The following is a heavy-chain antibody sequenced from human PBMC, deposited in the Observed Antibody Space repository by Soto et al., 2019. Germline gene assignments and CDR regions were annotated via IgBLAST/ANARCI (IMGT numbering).Heavy chain of an antibody. V-gene: IGHV2-5*02. CDR1: GVSLTTRGVG. D-gene: IGHD3-16*01. Sequence: SGPTLVNPTQTLTLTCTFSGVSLTTRGVGVGWIRQPPGKALECLALIYWDDDKRYSPSLQSRLSITKDTSKNQVVLTMTNVDPVDTATYYCAHIPNYYQYDWFDPWGQGTLVTVSS. CDR2: IYWDDDK. CDR3: AHIPNYYQYDWFDP. J-gene: IGHJ5*02.